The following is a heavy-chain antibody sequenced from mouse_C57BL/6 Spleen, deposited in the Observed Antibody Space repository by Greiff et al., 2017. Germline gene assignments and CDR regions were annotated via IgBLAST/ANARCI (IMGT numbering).Heavy chain of an antibody. V-gene: IGHV5-15*01. Sequence: EVNLVESGGGLVQPGGSLKLSCAASGFTFSDYGMAWVRQAPRKGPEWVAFISNLAYSIYYADTVTGRFTISRENAKNTLYLEMSSLRSEDTAMYYCARDSSGFAYWGQGTLVTVSA. CDR3: ARDSSGFAY. D-gene: IGHD3-2*02. J-gene: IGHJ3*01. CDR1: GFTFSDYG. CDR2: ISNLAYSI.